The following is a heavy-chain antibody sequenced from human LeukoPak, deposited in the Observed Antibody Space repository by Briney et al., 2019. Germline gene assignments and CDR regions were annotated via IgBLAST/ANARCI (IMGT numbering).Heavy chain of an antibody. V-gene: IGHV1-2*02. CDR2: INPNSGGT. CDR3: ARGEGYSYGALSY. D-gene: IGHD5-18*01. Sequence: ASVKVSCKASGYTFTGYYMHWVRQAPGQGLEWMGWINPNSGGTNYAQKIQGRATMTRDTSISTAYMELSRLRSDDTGVYYCARGEGYSYGALSYWGQGTLVTVSS. J-gene: IGHJ4*02. CDR1: GYTFTGYY.